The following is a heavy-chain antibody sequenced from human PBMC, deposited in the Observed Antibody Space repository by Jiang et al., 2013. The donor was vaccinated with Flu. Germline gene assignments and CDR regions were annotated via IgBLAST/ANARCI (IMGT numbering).Heavy chain of an antibody. D-gene: IGHD2-15*01. V-gene: IGHV4-39*01. J-gene: IGHJ5*02. CDR1: GDSISSGSYY. Sequence: GLVKPSETLSLTCTVSGDSISSGSYYWTWIRQPPGKGLEWFGSVYYSGSTYSNPSLKSRVTISVDTSKNQFSLKVRSVTAADTAVYYCARHRTLAGVVIAYNWFDPWGQGTLVTVSS. CDR3: ARHRTLAGVVIAYNWFDP. CDR2: VYYSGST.